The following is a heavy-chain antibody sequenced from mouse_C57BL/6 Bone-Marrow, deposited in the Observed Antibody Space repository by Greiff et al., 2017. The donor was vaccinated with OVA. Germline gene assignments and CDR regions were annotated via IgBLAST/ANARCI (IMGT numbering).Heavy chain of an antibody. V-gene: IGHV1-59*01. D-gene: IGHD4-1*01. CDR3: ARSRDWDPSWLAY. CDR2: IDPSDSYT. J-gene: IGHJ3*01. Sequence: QVQLQQPGAELVRPGTSVKLSCKASGYTFTSYWMHWVKQRPGQGLEWIGVIDPSDSYTNYNQKFKGKATLTVDTSSSTAYMQLSSLTSEDSAVYYCARSRDWDPSWLAYWGQGTLVTVSA. CDR1: GYTFTSYW.